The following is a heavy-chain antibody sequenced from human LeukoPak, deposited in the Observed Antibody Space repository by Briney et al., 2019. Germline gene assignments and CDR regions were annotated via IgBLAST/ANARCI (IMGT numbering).Heavy chain of an antibody. V-gene: IGHV3-30*02. CDR3: AKVPDAGFLEWLFPFDY. D-gene: IGHD3-3*01. CDR1: GFTFSSYG. Sequence: GGSLRLSCAASGFTFSSYGMHWVRQAPGKGLEWVAFIRYDGSNKYYADSVKGRFTISRDNSKNTLYLQMNSLRAEDTAVYYCAKVPDAGFLEWLFPFDYWGQGTLVTVSS. J-gene: IGHJ4*02. CDR2: IRYDGSNK.